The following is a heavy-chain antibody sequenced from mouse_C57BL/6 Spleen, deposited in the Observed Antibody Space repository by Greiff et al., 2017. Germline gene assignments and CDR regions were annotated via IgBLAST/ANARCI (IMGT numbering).Heavy chain of an antibody. V-gene: IGHV5-17*01. J-gene: IGHJ1*03. CDR2: ISSGSSTI. CDR3: ARVSYYYGSSPWYFDV. D-gene: IGHD1-1*01. Sequence: EVNVVESGGGLVKPGGSLKLSCAASGFTFSDYGMHWVRQAPEKGLEWVAYISSGSSTIYYADTVKGRFTISRDNAKNTLFLQMTSLRSEDTAMYYCARVSYYYGSSPWYFDVWGTGTTVTVSS. CDR1: GFTFSDYG.